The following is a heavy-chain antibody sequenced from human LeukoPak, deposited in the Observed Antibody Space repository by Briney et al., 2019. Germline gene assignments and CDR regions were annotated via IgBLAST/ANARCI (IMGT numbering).Heavy chain of an antibody. V-gene: IGHV3-11*01. J-gene: IGHJ4*02. D-gene: IGHD3-16*01. CDR1: GFPFSDYY. CDR3: ARSFGGDFDY. CDR2: IGSSGGTI. Sequence: AGGSLRLSCTASGFPFSDYYMNWIRQAPGRGLEWVSYIGSSGGTIYYADSVKGRFTISTDNAKKSLYLQMNSLRAEDTAVYYCARSFGGDFDYWGQGTLVTVSS.